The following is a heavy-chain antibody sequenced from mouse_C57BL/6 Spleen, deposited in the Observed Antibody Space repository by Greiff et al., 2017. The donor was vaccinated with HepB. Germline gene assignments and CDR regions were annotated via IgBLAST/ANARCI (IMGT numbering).Heavy chain of an antibody. CDR1: FTSYG. CDR2: IYPRSGNT. CDR3: ATYDYDRYFDV. J-gene: IGHJ1*03. V-gene: IGHV1-81*01. Sequence: FTSYGISWVKQRTGQGLEWIGEIYPRSGNTYYNEKFKGKATLTADKSSSTAYMELRSLTSEDSAVYFCATYDYDRYFDVWGTGTTVTVSS. D-gene: IGHD2-4*01.